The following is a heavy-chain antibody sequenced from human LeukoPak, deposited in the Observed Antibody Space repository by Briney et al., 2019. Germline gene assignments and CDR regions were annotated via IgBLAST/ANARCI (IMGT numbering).Heavy chain of an antibody. J-gene: IGHJ4*02. Sequence: GGSLRLSCAASGFTFSSYSMNWVRQAPGKGLEWVSSISSSSSYIYYADSVKGRFTISRDNSKNTLYLQMNSLRVEDTAVYYCAKGARGYFDYWGQGTLVTVSA. CDR2: ISSSSSYI. D-gene: IGHD3-10*01. CDR1: GFTFSSYS. V-gene: IGHV3-21*04. CDR3: AKGARGYFDY.